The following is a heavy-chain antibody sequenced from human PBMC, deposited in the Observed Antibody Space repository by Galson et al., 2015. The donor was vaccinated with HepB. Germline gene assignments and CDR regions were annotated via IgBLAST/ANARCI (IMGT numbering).Heavy chain of an antibody. CDR3: ARGLIAVASYFDY. D-gene: IGHD6-19*01. CDR2: INAGNGNT. CDR1: GYTFSNYS. Sequence: SVKVSCKASGYTFSNYSMHWVRQAPGQRLEWMGWINAGNGNTKYSQKFQGRVTITRDTSASTAYMELSSLRSEDTAVYYCARGLIAVASYFDYWGQRTLVSVSS. J-gene: IGHJ4*02. V-gene: IGHV1-3*01.